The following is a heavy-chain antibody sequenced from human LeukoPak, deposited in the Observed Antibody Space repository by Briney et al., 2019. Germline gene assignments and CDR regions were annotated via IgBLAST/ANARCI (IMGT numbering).Heavy chain of an antibody. D-gene: IGHD2-2*01. CDR2: ISGSGGST. CDR1: GFTFSSYS. Sequence: PGGSLRLSCAASGFTFSSYSMNWVRQAPGKGLEWVSAISGSGGSTYYADSVKGRFTISRDNSKNTLYLQMNSLRAEDTAVYYCAKQTAYQPPYYFDYWGQGTLVTVSS. CDR3: AKQTAYQPPYYFDY. J-gene: IGHJ4*02. V-gene: IGHV3-23*01.